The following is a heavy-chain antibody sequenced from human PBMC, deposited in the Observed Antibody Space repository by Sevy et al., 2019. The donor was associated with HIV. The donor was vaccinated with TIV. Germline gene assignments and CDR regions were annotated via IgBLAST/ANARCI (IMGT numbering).Heavy chain of an antibody. V-gene: IGHV3-23*01. D-gene: IGHD3-10*01. CDR2: ITISVVTT. CDR1: VFTFSNTA. J-gene: IGHJ4*02. CDR3: AKDRVSGTYYTSDFDY. Sequence: GSLRLSCAASVFTFSNTAMSWVRQALRKGLEWVSVITISVVTTYYADSVKSRFTISRDSSKNTLYLQMNSLRAEDTAVYYCAKDRVSGTYYTSDFDYWGQGTLVTVSS.